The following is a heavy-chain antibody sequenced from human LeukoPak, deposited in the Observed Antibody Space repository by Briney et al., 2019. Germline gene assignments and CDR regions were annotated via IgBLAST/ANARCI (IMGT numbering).Heavy chain of an antibody. V-gene: IGHV3-74*01. J-gene: IGHJ4*01. D-gene: IGHD6-13*01. CDR2: ISADGSSR. Sequence: GGSLRLSCAASGFTFTNYWMHWVRQGQGKGLVWVSRISADGSSRHYADSVKGRFTISRDNSKNMMYLQMNSLRAEDTAIYYCASASSHRIAAGGDYWGHGTLVTVSS. CDR1: GFTFTNYW. CDR3: ASASSHRIAAGGDY.